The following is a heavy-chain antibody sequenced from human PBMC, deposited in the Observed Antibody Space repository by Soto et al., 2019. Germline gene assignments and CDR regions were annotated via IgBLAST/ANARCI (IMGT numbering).Heavy chain of an antibody. D-gene: IGHD4-17*01. CDR1: GASIISTTKY. Sequence: SETLSLTCAVSGASIISTTKYWGWFRQPPGRGLEWIGTISSIGSTYYNPSLEGRVTISVDTSKNQFSLRLTSVTAADTGLYYCARQDHGDYEFFFDYWGQGTLVTVSS. CDR2: ISSIGST. J-gene: IGHJ4*02. V-gene: IGHV4-39*01. CDR3: ARQDHGDYEFFFDY.